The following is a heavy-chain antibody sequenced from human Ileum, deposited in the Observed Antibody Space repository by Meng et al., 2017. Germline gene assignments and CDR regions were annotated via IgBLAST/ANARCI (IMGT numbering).Heavy chain of an antibody. CDR1: SGSFTNTNYD. Sequence: QRRLQESGPGLVKPSETLALTWSVSSGSFTNTNYDWVWIRRPPGKGLEWIGSIYYGGSTYYNPSLKSRVTISVDTSTNQFSLKLISVTAADTAVYYCARRAHYGDPPRWGQGTLVTSPQ. CDR2: IYYGGST. D-gene: IGHD4-17*01. CDR3: ARRAHYGDPPR. V-gene: IGHV4-39*01. J-gene: IGHJ4*02.